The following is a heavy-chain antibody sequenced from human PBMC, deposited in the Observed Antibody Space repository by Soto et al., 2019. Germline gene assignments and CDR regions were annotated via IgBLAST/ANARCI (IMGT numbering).Heavy chain of an antibody. J-gene: IGHJ4*02. CDR2: INHSGST. CDR3: ARGAMVRGVDSNRLSDY. V-gene: IGHV4-34*01. CDR1: GGSFSGYY. Sequence: QVQLQQWGAGLLKPSETLSLTCAVYGGSFSGYYWSWIRQPPGKGLEWIGEINHSGSTNYNPSLKSRVTISVDTSKNQFSLKLSSVTAADTAVYYCARGAMVRGVDSNRLSDYWGQGTLVTVSS. D-gene: IGHD3-10*01.